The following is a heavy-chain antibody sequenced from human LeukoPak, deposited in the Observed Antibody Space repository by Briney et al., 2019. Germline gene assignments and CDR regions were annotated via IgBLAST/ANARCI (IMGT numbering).Heavy chain of an antibody. CDR1: GFTFSSYA. CDR3: ARGRGPGYGGNSFDY. CDR2: ISGSGGST. D-gene: IGHD4-23*01. Sequence: QSGGSLRLSCAASGFTFSSYAMSWVRQAPGKGLEWVSAISGSGGSTYYADSVKGRFTISRDNSKNTLYLQMNSLRAEDTAVYYCARGRGPGYGGNSFDYWGQGTLVTVSS. J-gene: IGHJ4*02. V-gene: IGHV3-23*01.